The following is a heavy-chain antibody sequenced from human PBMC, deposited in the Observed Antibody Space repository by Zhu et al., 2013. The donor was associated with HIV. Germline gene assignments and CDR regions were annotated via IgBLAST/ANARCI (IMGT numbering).Heavy chain of an antibody. J-gene: IGHJ2*01. D-gene: IGHD6-19*01. V-gene: IGHV1-18*04. CDR2: ISTQNGNT. Sequence: QVQLVHSGAEVKKPGASVKVSCKASGYTFTAYHISWVRQAPGQGLEWMGWISTQNGNTNHAQKFQDRVTMTTDTATSTAYMELRSLRSDDTAVYYCARGTVVAGTHTLGYFDVWGRGTLVTVSS. CDR3: ARGTVVAGTHTLGYFDV. CDR1: GYTFTAYH.